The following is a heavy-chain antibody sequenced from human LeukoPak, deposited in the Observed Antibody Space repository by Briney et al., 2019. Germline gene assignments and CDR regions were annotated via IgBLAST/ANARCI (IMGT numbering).Heavy chain of an antibody. CDR2: LSGYNGKT. CDR3: ASDRVYDYSSPRGLYY. V-gene: IGHV1-18*03. Sequence: ASVKVSCKASGYPFTSFGISWVRQAPGKGLEWMGWLSGYNGKTKYADDLQGRVTMTTDTSTSTAYMELRSLRSDDMGVYYCASDRVYDYSSPRGLYYWGQGTLVTVSS. D-gene: IGHD4-11*01. J-gene: IGHJ4*02. CDR1: GYPFTSFG.